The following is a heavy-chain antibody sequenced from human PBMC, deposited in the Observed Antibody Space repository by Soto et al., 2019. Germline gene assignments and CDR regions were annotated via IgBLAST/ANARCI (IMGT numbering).Heavy chain of an antibody. CDR3: ARERPYCSSTSCYNPMVYYYYGMDV. J-gene: IGHJ6*02. Sequence: ASVKVSCKASGYTFTSYGISWVRQAPGQGLEWMGWISAYNGNTNYAQKLQGRVTMTTDTSTSTAYMELRSLRSDDTAVYYCARERPYCSSTSCYNPMVYYYYGMDVWGQGXTVTVYS. D-gene: IGHD2-2*02. CDR1: GYTFTSYG. CDR2: ISAYNGNT. V-gene: IGHV1-18*04.